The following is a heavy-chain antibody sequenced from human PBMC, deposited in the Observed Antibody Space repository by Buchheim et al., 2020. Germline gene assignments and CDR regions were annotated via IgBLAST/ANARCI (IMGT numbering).Heavy chain of an antibody. V-gene: IGHV3-30-3*01. D-gene: IGHD6-13*01. CDR2: ISYDGSNK. Sequence: QVQLVESGGGVVQPGRSLRLSCAASGFTFSSYAMHWVRQAPGKGLEWVAVISYDGSNKYYADSVKGRFTISRDNSKNTLYLQMNSLRAEDTAVYYCARDLKKQQLVYYYYGMDVWGQGTT. CDR3: ARDLKKQQLVYYYYGMDV. J-gene: IGHJ6*02. CDR1: GFTFSSYA.